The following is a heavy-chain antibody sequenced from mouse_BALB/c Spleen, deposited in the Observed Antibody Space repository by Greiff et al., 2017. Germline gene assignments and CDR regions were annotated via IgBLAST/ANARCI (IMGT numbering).Heavy chain of an antibody. CDR1: GYTFTSYW. V-gene: IGHV1S81*02. J-gene: IGHJ1*01. Sequence: VQLQQPGAELVKPGASVKLSCKASGYTFTSYWMHWVKQRPGQGLEWIGEINPSNGRTNYNEKFKSKATLTVDKSSSTAYMQLSSLTSEDSAVYYCASAYGSSYHWYFDVWGAGTTVTVSS. D-gene: IGHD1-1*01. CDR3: ASAYGSSYHWYFDV. CDR2: INPSNGRT.